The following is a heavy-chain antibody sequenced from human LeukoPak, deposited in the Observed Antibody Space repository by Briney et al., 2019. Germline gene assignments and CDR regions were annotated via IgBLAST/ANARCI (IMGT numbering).Heavy chain of an antibody. J-gene: IGHJ4*02. V-gene: IGHV7-4-1*02. D-gene: IGHD3-10*01. CDR2: INTNTGNP. Sequence: ASVKVSCKASGYTFTGYYMHWVRQAPGQGLEWMGWINTNTGNPTYAQGFTGRFVFSLDTSVNTAYLQISSLKAEDTAVYYCARDSYGSGSYYYVYWGQGTLVTVSS. CDR1: GYTFTGYY. CDR3: ARDSYGSGSYYYVY.